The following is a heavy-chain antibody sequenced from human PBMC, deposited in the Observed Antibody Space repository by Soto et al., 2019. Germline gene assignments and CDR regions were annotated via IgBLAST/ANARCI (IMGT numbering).Heavy chain of an antibody. CDR3: ARGPMITFGGVIPFDY. Sequence: SEILSLTCTVSGGSISSYYWSWIRQPPGKGLEWIGYIYYSGSTNYNPSLKSRVTISVDTSKNQFSLKLSSVTAADTAVYYCARGPMITFGGVIPFDYWGQGTLVTVSS. CDR2: IYYSGST. D-gene: IGHD3-16*02. CDR1: GGSISSYY. J-gene: IGHJ4*02. V-gene: IGHV4-59*01.